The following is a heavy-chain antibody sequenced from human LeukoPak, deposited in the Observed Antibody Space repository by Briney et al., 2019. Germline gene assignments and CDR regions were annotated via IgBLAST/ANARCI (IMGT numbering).Heavy chain of an antibody. J-gene: IGHJ3*02. CDR3: ARGVTVTTVSGDAFDI. V-gene: IGHV3-66*01. Sequence: GGSLRLSCAASGFTVSSKYMTWVSQAPGKGLEWVSLIYSGGDTYYADSVKGRFTISRDDSKNTLYLQMNSLRAEDTAVYYCARGVTVTTVSGDAFDIWGQGTMVTVSS. CDR1: GFTVSSKY. D-gene: IGHD4-17*01. CDR2: IYSGGDT.